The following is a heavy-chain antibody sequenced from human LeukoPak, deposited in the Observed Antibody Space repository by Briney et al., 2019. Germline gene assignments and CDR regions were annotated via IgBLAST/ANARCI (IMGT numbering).Heavy chain of an antibody. J-gene: IGHJ6*03. V-gene: IGHV4-39*07. CDR2: IYYSGST. CDR1: GGSISSSSYY. CDR3: ARVRERRDGYNSDYYYYMDV. Sequence: SETLSLTCTVSGGSISSSSYYWGWIRQPPGKGLEWIGSIYYSGSTYYNPSLKSRVTISVDTSKNQFSLKLSSVTAADTAVYYCARVRERRDGYNSDYYYYMDVWGKGTTVTVSS. D-gene: IGHD5-24*01.